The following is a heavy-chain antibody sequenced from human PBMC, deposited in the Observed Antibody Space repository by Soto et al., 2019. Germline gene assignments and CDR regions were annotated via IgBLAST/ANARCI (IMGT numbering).Heavy chain of an antibody. CDR2: ISGSGGST. CDR1: GFTFSRYA. CDR3: AKSGGSPSKQEYCSGGSCYLDY. J-gene: IGHJ4*02. D-gene: IGHD2-15*01. Sequence: LRLSCAASGFTFSRYAMSWVRQAPGKGLEWVSAISGSGGSTYYADSVKGRFTISRDNSKNTLYLQMNSLRAEDTAVYYCAKSGGSPSKQEYCSGGSCYLDYWGQGTLVTAPQ. V-gene: IGHV3-23*01.